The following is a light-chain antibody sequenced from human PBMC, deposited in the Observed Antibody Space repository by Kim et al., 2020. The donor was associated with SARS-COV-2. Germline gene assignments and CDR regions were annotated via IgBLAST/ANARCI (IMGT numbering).Light chain of an antibody. CDR2: GDN. J-gene: IGLJ3*02. CDR3: CSYANGGTWV. CDR1: NHDVGSHDL. V-gene: IGLV2-23*01. Sequence: GQSITISCSGTNHDVGSHDLVSWYQHHPGSAPKLVIYGDNQRPSGVSSRFSGSKSGNTASLTISGLYPEDEADYYCCSYANGGTWVFGGGTQLTVL.